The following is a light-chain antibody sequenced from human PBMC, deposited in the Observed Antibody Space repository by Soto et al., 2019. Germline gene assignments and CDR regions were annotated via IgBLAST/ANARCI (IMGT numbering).Light chain of an antibody. Sequence: QSALTQPPSASGSPGQSVTISCTGTNRDVGGYNYVSWYQQHPGKAPKLMIYEVSKRPSGVPDRFPGSKSGNMASLTVSGLQPEDEADYYCSLYAGTNFLYVIGPGTRSPS. V-gene: IGLV2-8*01. CDR1: NRDVGGYNY. J-gene: IGLJ1*01. CDR3: SLYAGTNFLYV. CDR2: EVS.